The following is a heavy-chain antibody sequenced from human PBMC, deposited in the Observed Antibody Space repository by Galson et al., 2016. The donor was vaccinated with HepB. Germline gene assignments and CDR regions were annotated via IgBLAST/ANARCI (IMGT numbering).Heavy chain of an antibody. CDR1: GFTFSGSP. D-gene: IGHD6-6*01. CDR2: IRSKANSYAT. J-gene: IGHJ6*03. CDR3: TRLGRDSSSRDYKYYHMDV. Sequence: SLRLSCAASGFTFSGSPMHWVRQASGKGLEWVGRIRSKANSYATTYAAPVKGRFTITRDDSKNTAYLQMSSLKTEDTAVYYCTRLGRDSSSRDYKYYHMDVWGKGTTVTVSS. V-gene: IGHV3-73*01.